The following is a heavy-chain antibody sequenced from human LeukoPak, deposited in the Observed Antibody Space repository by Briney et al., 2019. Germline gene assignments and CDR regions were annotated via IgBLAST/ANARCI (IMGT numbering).Heavy chain of an antibody. Sequence: SETLSLTCTVSGDSISSSYWSWIRQPPGKRLEWVGYVHYTGKTNYNPSLNNRATISVDMSKNQFSLTLTSVTLADTAVYYCVRGYYDRSDSSNPFVSWGQGTLVTVSA. CDR1: GDSISSSY. D-gene: IGHD3-22*01. J-gene: IGHJ4*02. V-gene: IGHV4-59*01. CDR3: VRGYYDRSDSSNPFVS. CDR2: VHYTGKT.